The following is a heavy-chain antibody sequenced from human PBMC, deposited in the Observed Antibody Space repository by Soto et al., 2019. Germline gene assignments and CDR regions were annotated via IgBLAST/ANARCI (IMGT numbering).Heavy chain of an antibody. CDR1: GYRFSSYW. CDR3: ARQGSSGAYYYYGMDV. Sequence: GESLKISCKGAGYRFSSYWIAWVRQMPGKGLEWMGIIYPGDSDTIYSPSFQGQVTMSVDKSNSTAYLQWSSLKASDTAMYYCARQGSSGAYYYYGMDVWGQGTTVTVSS. CDR2: IYPGDSDT. V-gene: IGHV5-51*01. J-gene: IGHJ6*02. D-gene: IGHD3-22*01.